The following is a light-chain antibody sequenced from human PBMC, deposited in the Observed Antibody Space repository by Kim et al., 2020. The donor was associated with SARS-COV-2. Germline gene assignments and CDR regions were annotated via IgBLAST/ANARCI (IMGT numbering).Light chain of an antibody. Sequence: QSVLTQPASVSGSPGQSITITCTGTSSDVGGYNYVSWYQQHPGKAPKLMIYDVSKRPSGVSNRFSGSKSGNTASLTISGLQAEDEADYYCSSVTSSSTYVFGTGTKVTV. CDR2: DVS. V-gene: IGLV2-14*01. J-gene: IGLJ1*01. CDR3: SSVTSSSTYV. CDR1: SSDVGGYNY.